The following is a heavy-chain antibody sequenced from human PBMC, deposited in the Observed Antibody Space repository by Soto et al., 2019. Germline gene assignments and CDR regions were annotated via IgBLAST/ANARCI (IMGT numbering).Heavy chain of an antibody. V-gene: IGHV4-31*03. CDR3: ARDLRGYGTADY. CDR1: GGSISSDGYY. D-gene: IGHD5-18*01. CDR2: IYYSGST. J-gene: IGHJ4*02. Sequence: QVQLQESGPGLVKPSQTLSLTCSVSGGSISSDGYYWSWIRQNPGKGLEWIGYIYYSGSTYYNPSLKSRLSISVDTSKNQFSLKLSSVTVADTAVYYCARDLRGYGTADYWGQGTLVTVSS.